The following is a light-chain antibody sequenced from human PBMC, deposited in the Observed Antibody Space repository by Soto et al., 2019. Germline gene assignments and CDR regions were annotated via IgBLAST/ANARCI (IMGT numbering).Light chain of an antibody. CDR3: EAWDDSLNGYV. V-gene: IGLV1-44*01. CDR1: ISSIGSNT. Sequence: QSVLTQPPSASGTPGQSVTISCSGGISSIGSNTVNWYQQFPGTAPKLLIYSNYQRPSGVPDRFSGSKSGTSASLAISGLQSEDEADYYCEAWDDSLNGYVFGTGTKLTVL. J-gene: IGLJ1*01. CDR2: SNY.